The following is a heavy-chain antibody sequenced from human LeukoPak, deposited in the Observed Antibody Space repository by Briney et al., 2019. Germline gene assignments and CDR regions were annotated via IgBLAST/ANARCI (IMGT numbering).Heavy chain of an antibody. Sequence: ASVKVSCKASGYTFTSYGISWVRQAPGQGLEWMGWISAYNGNTNYAQKLQGRVTMTTDTSTSTAYMELRSLRSDDTAVYYCARCYGSGSRVYYYYMDVWGKGTTVTVSS. CDR2: ISAYNGNT. J-gene: IGHJ6*03. D-gene: IGHD3-10*01. V-gene: IGHV1-18*01. CDR1: GYTFTSYG. CDR3: ARCYGSGSRVYYYYMDV.